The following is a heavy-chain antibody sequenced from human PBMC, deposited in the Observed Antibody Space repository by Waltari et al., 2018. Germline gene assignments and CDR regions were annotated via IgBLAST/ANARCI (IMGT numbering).Heavy chain of an antibody. V-gene: IGHV3-23*01. D-gene: IGHD3-3*01. J-gene: IGHJ4*02. CDR2: ITTSGDNA. CDR1: GFTFSHYA. CDR3: VKKMDTIFGDLMMDGAFDY. Sequence: EVQLLESGGGLVQPGGSLRLSCATSGFTFSHYAMTWVRQAPGKGLEGVTSITTSGDNAYYADSVKGRFTISRDNSKDTLYLQMNSLRPEDTAFYYCVKKMDTIFGDLMMDGAFDYWGQGTLVTVSS.